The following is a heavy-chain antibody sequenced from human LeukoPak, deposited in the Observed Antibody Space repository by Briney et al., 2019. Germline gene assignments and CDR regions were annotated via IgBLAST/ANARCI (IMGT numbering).Heavy chain of an antibody. D-gene: IGHD4-17*01. CDR3: ARDPTTVTKGFDI. Sequence: SETLSLTCTVAGDSFSYHYWTWIRQPPGKGLEWIGYISYIGSTNYNPSLKSRVTISVDTSKNQFSLKLSSVTAADTAVYYCARDPTTVTKGFDIWGQGTMITVSS. CDR2: ISYIGST. J-gene: IGHJ3*02. CDR1: GDSFSYHY. V-gene: IGHV4-59*11.